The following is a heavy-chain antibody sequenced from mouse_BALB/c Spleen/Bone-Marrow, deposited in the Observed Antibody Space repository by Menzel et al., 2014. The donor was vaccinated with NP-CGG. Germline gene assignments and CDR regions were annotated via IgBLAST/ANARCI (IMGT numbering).Heavy chain of an antibody. D-gene: IGHD4-1*01. CDR2: ISSVGSYT. J-gene: IGHJ2*01. Sequence: VQRVESGGDLVKPGGSLKLSCAASGFTLSNYGMSWVRQTPDKRLEWVATISSVGSYTYYPDSVKGRFTISRDNAKNTLFLQMSSLKSEDTAMYYCARRGTGTGSYYFDYWGQGTTLTVSS. CDR3: ARRGTGTGSYYFDY. V-gene: IGHV5-6*01. CDR1: GFTLSNYG.